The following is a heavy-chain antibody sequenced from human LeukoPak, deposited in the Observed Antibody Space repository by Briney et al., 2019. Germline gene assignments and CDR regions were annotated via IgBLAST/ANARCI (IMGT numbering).Heavy chain of an antibody. D-gene: IGHD3-16*01. CDR2: ISYDGSNK. CDR3: AKDLGSNSRVMDY. J-gene: IGHJ4*02. Sequence: PGRSLGLSCAASGFTFSSYGMHWVRQAPGKGLEWVAVISYDGSNKYYADSVKGRFTISRDNSKNALYLQMNSLRAEDTAVYYCAKDLGSNSRVMDYWGQGALVTVSS. V-gene: IGHV3-30*18. CDR1: GFTFSSYG.